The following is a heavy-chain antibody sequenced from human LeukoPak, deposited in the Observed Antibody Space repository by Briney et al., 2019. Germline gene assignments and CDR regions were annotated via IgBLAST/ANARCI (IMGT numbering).Heavy chain of an antibody. CDR1: GFTFSSYS. CDR3: ARGFSISSPGAFDI. V-gene: IGHV3-48*01. Sequence: GGSLRLSCAASGFTFSSYSMNWVRQAPGKGLEWVSYISSSSSTIYYADSVKGRFTISRDNAKNSLYLQMNSLRAEDTAVYFCARGFSISSPGAFDIWGQGTMVTVSS. J-gene: IGHJ3*02. D-gene: IGHD6-6*01. CDR2: ISSSSSTI.